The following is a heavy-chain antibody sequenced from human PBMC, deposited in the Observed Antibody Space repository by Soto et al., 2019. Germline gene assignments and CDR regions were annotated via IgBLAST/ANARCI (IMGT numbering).Heavy chain of an antibody. CDR1: GYTFSRSG. Sequence: QVQLVQSGAEVRKPGASVKVSCKTSGYTFSRSGISWVRQAPGQGLEWKGWISTYNGNANYAQKLQGRVTMTTDTSTSTAFMELGSLTSDDTAVYYCARSVSVPYYYYGLDVWGQGTTVTVSS. D-gene: IGHD4-17*01. J-gene: IGHJ6*02. CDR2: ISTYNGNA. CDR3: ARSVSVPYYYYGLDV. V-gene: IGHV1-18*01.